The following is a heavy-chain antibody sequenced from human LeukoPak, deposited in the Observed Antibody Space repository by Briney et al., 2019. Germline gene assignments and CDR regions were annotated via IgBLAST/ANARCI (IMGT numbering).Heavy chain of an antibody. CDR3: AKLPIVATIRDAFDI. Sequence: PGRSLRLSCAASGFTFSSYGMHWVRQAPGQGLEWVAVISYDGSNKYYADSVKGRFTISRDNSENTLYLQMNSLRAEDTAVYYCAKLPIVATIRDAFDIWGQGTMVTVSS. CDR1: GFTFSSYG. V-gene: IGHV3-30*18. J-gene: IGHJ3*02. CDR2: ISYDGSNK. D-gene: IGHD5-12*01.